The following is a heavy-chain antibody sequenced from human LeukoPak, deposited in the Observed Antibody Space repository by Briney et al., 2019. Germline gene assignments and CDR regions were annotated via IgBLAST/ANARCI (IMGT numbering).Heavy chain of an antibody. CDR2: IIPTFGTA. CDR1: GGTFSSYA. V-gene: IGHV1-69*05. CDR3: ARVSEDYYDSSGYYPFDY. D-gene: IGHD3-22*01. Sequence: SVKVSCKASGGTFSSYAISWVRQAPGQGLEWMGRIIPTFGTANYAQKFQGRVTITTDESTSTAYMELSSLRSEDTAVYYCARVSEDYYDSSGYYPFDYWGQGTLVTVSS. J-gene: IGHJ4*02.